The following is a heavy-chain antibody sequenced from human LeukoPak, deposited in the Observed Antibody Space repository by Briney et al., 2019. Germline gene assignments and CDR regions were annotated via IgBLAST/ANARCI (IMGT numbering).Heavy chain of an antibody. V-gene: IGHV4-39*01. CDR2: IYYSGST. Sequence: SETLSLTCTVSGGSIRSSSYYWGWIRQPPGKGLEWIGSIYYSGSTYYNPSLKSRVTISVDTSKNRFSLKLSSVTAADTAVYYCGVVQLAHFDYWGQGTLVTVSS. J-gene: IGHJ4*02. CDR3: GVVQLAHFDY. D-gene: IGHD6-13*01. CDR1: GGSIRSSSYY.